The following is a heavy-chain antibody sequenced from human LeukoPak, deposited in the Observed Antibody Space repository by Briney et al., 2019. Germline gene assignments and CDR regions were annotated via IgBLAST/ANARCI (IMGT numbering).Heavy chain of an antibody. CDR3: TTDLQTYYDFWSGPKDGMDV. V-gene: IGHV3-15*07. CDR2: IKSETDGGTI. CDR1: GFSFKDAW. J-gene: IGHJ6*02. Sequence: GGSLRLSCVMSGFSFKDAWMNWVRQAPGKGLEWVGRIKSETDGGTIDYTAPVKGRFSISRDDSKNTVYLQMNGLKTEDTAVYYCTTDLQTYYDFWSGPKDGMDVWGQGTTVTVSS. D-gene: IGHD3-3*01.